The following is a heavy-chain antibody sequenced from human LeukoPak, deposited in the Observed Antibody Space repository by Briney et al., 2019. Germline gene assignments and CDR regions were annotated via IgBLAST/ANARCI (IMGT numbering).Heavy chain of an antibody. D-gene: IGHD3-22*01. V-gene: IGHV1-2*02. CDR1: GYTFTGYY. CDR2: INPNSGGT. CDR3: ARGFHPDYYDSSGYYH. J-gene: IGHJ5*02. Sequence: ASVKVSCKASGYTFTGYYMHWVRQAPGQGLEWMGWINPNSGGTNYAQKFQGRVTMTRDTSISTAYMELSRLRSDDTAVYYCARGFHPDYYDSSGYYHWGQGTLVTVSS.